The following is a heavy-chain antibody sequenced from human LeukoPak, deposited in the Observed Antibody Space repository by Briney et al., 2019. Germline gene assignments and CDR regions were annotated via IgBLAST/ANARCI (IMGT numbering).Heavy chain of an antibody. D-gene: IGHD6-19*01. CDR2: ISGSGGST. J-gene: IGHJ4*02. CDR3: AKSGYSSGWPYYFDF. Sequence: GGSLGLSCAASRFTFGSYAMSWVRQAPGKGLEWVSGISGSGGSTYYADYVKGRFTISRDNSKNTLYLQMNSLRAEDTAVYYCAKSGYSSGWPYYFDFWGQGTLVTVSS. CDR1: RFTFGSYA. V-gene: IGHV3-23*01.